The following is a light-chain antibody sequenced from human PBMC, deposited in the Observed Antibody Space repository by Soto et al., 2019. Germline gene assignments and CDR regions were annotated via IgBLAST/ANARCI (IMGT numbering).Light chain of an antibody. J-gene: IGKJ2*01. CDR3: QQYGSSPRFT. Sequence: EIVLTQSPGTLSLSPGEGATLSCRASQTVSSNYLAWFQQKPGQTPRLLIFGASSRATGIPDRFSGSGSGTDFTLTISRLEPEDSAVYYCQQYGSSPRFTFGQGTKLEIK. CDR2: GAS. V-gene: IGKV3-20*01. CDR1: QTVSSNY.